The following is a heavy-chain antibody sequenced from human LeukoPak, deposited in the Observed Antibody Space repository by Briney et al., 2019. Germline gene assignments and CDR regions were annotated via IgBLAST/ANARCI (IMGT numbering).Heavy chain of an antibody. CDR1: GFTFSSYW. J-gene: IGHJ4*02. Sequence: PGGSLRLSCAASGFTFSSYWMSWVRQAPGKGLEWVANIKQDGSEKYYVDSVKGRFTISRDNAKNSLYLQMNSLRAEDTAVYYCARSGGWELQGANFDYWGQGTLVTVSS. CDR2: IKQDGSEK. V-gene: IGHV3-7*01. D-gene: IGHD1-26*01. CDR3: ARSGGWELQGANFDY.